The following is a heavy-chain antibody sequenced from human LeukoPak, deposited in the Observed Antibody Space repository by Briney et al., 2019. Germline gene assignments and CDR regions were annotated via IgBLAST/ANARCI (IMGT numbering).Heavy chain of an antibody. D-gene: IGHD1-1*01. CDR2: IIPIFGTA. CDR1: GYTFTSYS. J-gene: IGHJ4*02. CDR3: ARDFND. V-gene: IGHV1-69*13. Sequence: SVKVSCKASGYTFTSYSMFWMRQAPGQGLEWMGGIIPIFGTANYAQKFQGRVTITADESTSTAYMELSSLRSEDTAVYYCARDFNDWGQGTLVTVSS.